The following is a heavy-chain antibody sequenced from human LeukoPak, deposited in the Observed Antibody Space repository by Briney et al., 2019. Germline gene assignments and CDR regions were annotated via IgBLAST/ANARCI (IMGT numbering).Heavy chain of an antibody. CDR3: ARRTGWIQLWLRGGHFDY. J-gene: IGHJ4*02. V-gene: IGHV4-39*01. Sequence: PSETLSLTCTVSGGSISSSSYYWGWIRQPPGKGLEWIGSIYYSGSTYYNPSLKSRVTISVDTSKNQFSLKLSSVTAADTAVYYCARRTGWIQLWLRGGHFDYWGQGTLVTVSS. D-gene: IGHD5-18*01. CDR1: GGSISSSSYY. CDR2: IYYSGST.